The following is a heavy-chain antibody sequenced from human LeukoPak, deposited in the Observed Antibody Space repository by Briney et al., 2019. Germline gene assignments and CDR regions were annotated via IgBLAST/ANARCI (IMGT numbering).Heavy chain of an antibody. CDR1: GFTFSSYG. J-gene: IGHJ4*02. Sequence: GGSLRLSCAASGFTFSSYGMHWVRQAPGKGLEWVAFIRYDGSNKYYADSVKGRFTTSRDNSKNTLYLQMNSLRAEDTAVYYCARGGITMVRGVFSPPTPRFDYWGQGTLVTVSS. CDR3: ARGGITMVRGVFSPPTPRFDY. CDR2: IRYDGSNK. V-gene: IGHV3-30*02. D-gene: IGHD3-10*01.